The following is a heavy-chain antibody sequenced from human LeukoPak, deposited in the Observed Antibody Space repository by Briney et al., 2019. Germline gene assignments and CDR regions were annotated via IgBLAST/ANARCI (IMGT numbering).Heavy chain of an antibody. CDR2: IYYRVTS. D-gene: IGHD3-22*01. Sequence: SETLSLTCTVSGGSISTYYWNWIRQPPGKGLEWIGYIYYRVTSDYNPSLKSRVTMSVDMSTSQISPKLSSVTAADTAVYFCARSAEAEYYYDSSGLWEYWGQGTLVTVPS. CDR1: GGSISTYY. CDR3: ARSAEAEYYYDSSGLWEY. V-gene: IGHV4-59*12. J-gene: IGHJ4*02.